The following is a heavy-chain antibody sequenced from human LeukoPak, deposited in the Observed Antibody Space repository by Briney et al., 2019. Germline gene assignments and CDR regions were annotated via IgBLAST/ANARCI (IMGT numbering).Heavy chain of an antibody. J-gene: IGHJ4*02. V-gene: IGHV3-33*06. Sequence: PGGSLRLSCAASGFIFNKYGMQWVRQAPGKGLEWVAVIWADGNHKYYANSVKGRFTISRDNSKNTMNLQMNSLRADDTAVYYCAKEIGPFAGFDYWGQGILVTVPS. CDR1: GFIFNKYG. D-gene: IGHD3-16*01. CDR3: AKEIGPFAGFDY. CDR2: IWADGNHK.